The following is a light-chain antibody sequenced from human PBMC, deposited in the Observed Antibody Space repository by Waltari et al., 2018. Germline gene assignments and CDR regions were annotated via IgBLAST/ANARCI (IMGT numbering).Light chain of an antibody. V-gene: IGKV3-20*01. CDR3: QQYDGSTVT. CDR2: GTS. J-gene: IGKJ4*01. Sequence: EIVLTQSPGTLSLSPGEGAALSCRASQTISSISLTWYQQKPGQAPSLLFYGTSSRATGIPDRFSGSGSGTDFTLTIRRLDPEDFAVYYWQQYDGSTVTFGGGTKVEVK. CDR1: QTISSIS.